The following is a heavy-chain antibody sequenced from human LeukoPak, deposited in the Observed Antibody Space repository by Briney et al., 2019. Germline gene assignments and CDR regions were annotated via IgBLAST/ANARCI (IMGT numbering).Heavy chain of an antibody. CDR3: AKDYYYDSSGYPYYFDY. J-gene: IGHJ4*02. Sequence: GGSLRLSCAASGFTFSSYAMSWVRQAPGKGLEWVSAISGSGGSTYYADSVKGRFTISRDNSKNTLYLQMNSLRAEDTAVYYCAKDYYYDSSGYPYYFDYWGQGTLVTVSS. CDR2: ISGSGGST. D-gene: IGHD3-22*01. V-gene: IGHV3-23*01. CDR1: GFTFSSYA.